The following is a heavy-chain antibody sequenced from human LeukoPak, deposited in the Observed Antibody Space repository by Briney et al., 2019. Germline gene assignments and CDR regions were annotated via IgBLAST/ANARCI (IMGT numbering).Heavy chain of an antibody. CDR3: AREADSYYYDSSGYSPPFDY. CDR2: ISYDGSNK. CDR1: GFTFSSYA. V-gene: IGHV3-30-3*01. Sequence: PGGSLRLSCAASGFTFSSYAMHWVRQAPGKGLEWVAVISYDGSNKYYADSVKGRFTISRDNSKNTLYLQMNSLRAEDTAVYYCAREADSYYYDSSGYSPPFDYWGQGTLVTVSS. J-gene: IGHJ4*02. D-gene: IGHD3-22*01.